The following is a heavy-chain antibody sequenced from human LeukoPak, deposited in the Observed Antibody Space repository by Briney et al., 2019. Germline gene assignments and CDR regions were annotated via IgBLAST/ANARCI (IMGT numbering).Heavy chain of an antibody. CDR3: ARDPGVEWELLGGYFDY. CDR2: IRYNGSNA. J-gene: IGHJ4*02. D-gene: IGHD1-26*01. V-gene: IGHV3-30*02. CDR1: GFTFSGYA. Sequence: GGSLRLSCAASGFTFSGYAMNWVRQAPGKGLEWVAFIRYNGSNAYYADSVKGRFTISRDNSKNTLYLQMNSLRAEDTAVYYCARDPGVEWELLGGYFDYWGQGTLVTVSS.